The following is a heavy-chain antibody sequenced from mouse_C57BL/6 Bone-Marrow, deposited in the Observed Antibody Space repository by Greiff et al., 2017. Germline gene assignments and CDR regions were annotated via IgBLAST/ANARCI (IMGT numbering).Heavy chain of an antibody. V-gene: IGHV1-64*01. CDR1: GYTFTSYW. Sequence: VQLQQSGAELVKPGASVKLSCKASGYTFTSYWMHWVKQRPGQGLEWIGMIHPNSGSTNYNEKFKSKATLTVDKSSSTAYMQLSSLTSEDSAVYYCASRITTVVAPYAMDYWGQGTSVTVSS. CDR3: ASRITTVVAPYAMDY. J-gene: IGHJ4*01. D-gene: IGHD1-1*01. CDR2: IHPNSGST.